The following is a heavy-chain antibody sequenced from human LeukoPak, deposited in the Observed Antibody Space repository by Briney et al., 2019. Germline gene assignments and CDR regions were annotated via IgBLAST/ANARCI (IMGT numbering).Heavy chain of an antibody. CDR2: ITPIFGTA. J-gene: IGHJ5*02. CDR1: GGTFSSYA. CDR3: ARDPGDYDFWSAEPLNWFDP. D-gene: IGHD3-3*01. Sequence: SVKVSCKASGGTFSSYAISWVRQPPGHGLRWLGGITPIFGTANYAQKFQGRVTITADESTSTAYMELSSLRSEDTAVYYCARDPGDYDFWSAEPLNWFDPWGQGTLVTVSS. V-gene: IGHV1-69*13.